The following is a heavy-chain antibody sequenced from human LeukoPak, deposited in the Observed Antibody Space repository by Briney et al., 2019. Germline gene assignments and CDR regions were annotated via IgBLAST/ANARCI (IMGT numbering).Heavy chain of an antibody. Sequence: PGGSLRLSCAASGFTFCSYSMNWVRQAPGKGREWVSSISSSSSYIYYADSVKGRFTISRDNAKNSLYLQMNSLRAEDKALYYCASGLIEWHDYWGQGTLVTVSS. D-gene: IGHD5-12*01. CDR2: ISSSSSYI. V-gene: IGHV3-21*01. J-gene: IGHJ4*02. CDR1: GFTFCSYS. CDR3: ASGLIEWHDY.